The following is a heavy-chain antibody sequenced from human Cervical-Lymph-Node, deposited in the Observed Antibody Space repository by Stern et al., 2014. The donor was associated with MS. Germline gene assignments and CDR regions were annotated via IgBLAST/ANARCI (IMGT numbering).Heavy chain of an antibody. Sequence: EVQLVESGGGLVQPGRSLRLSCATSGFTFDDYAMHWVRQTPGKGLEWVSGISSDSSSMCNADSVKGRFTIARDNARNSLYLQMNSLRAEDTALYYCVKLTGTRWYKTGASRFDYWGQGTLVTVSS. CDR2: ISSDSSSM. V-gene: IGHV3-9*01. CDR1: GFTFDDYA. D-gene: IGHD6-13*01. CDR3: VKLTGTRWYKTGASRFDY. J-gene: IGHJ4*02.